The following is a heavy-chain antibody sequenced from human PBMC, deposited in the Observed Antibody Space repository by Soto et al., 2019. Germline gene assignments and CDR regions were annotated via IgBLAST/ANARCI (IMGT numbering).Heavy chain of an antibody. J-gene: IGHJ4*02. CDR2: IYYSGST. CDR3: AAITIFGVVPAPFDY. Sequence: LSLTCTVSGGSISSGGYYWSWIRQHPGKGLEWIGYIYYSGSTYYNPSLKSRVTISVDTSKNQFSLKLSSVTAADTAVYYCAAITIFGVVPAPFDYWGQGTLVTVSS. D-gene: IGHD3-3*01. CDR1: GGSISSGGYY. V-gene: IGHV4-31*03.